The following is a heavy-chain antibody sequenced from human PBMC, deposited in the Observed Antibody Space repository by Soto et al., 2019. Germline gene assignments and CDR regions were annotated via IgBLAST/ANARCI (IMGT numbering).Heavy chain of an antibody. Sequence: QVQLVQSGAEVKKPGSSVKVSCKASGGTFSSYTISWVRQAPGQGLECMVRIIPILGIATYAQKFQGRATVTADKSTSTAYMELSSLRSEDTAVYYCARGSSSRLADYWGQGTLVTVSS. J-gene: IGHJ4*02. V-gene: IGHV1-69*02. CDR2: IIPILGIA. D-gene: IGHD3-10*01. CDR1: GGTFSSYT. CDR3: ARGSSSRLADY.